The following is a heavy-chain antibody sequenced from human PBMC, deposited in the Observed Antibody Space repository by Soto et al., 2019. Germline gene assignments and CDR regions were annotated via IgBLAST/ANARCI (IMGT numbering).Heavy chain of an antibody. Sequence: GASVKVSCKASGYTFTSYGISWVRQAPGQGLEWMGWISAYNGNTNYAQKLQGRVTMTTDTSTSTAYMELRSLRSDDTAVYYGAIDMAAGNCDYWGQGTLVNVSS. CDR2: ISAYNGNT. J-gene: IGHJ4*02. CDR1: GYTFTSYG. V-gene: IGHV1-18*01. CDR3: AIDMAAGNCDY. D-gene: IGHD6-13*01.